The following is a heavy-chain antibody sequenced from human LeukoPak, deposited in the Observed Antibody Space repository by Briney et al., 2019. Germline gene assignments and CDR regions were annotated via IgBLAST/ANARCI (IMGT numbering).Heavy chain of an antibody. D-gene: IGHD3-22*01. V-gene: IGHV4-39*07. Sequence: SETLSLTCTVSGGSISSTTYYWGWIRQPPGKGLEWIGSIYYSGSTNYNPSLKSRVTISVDTSKNQFSLKLSSVTAADTAVYYCAGNFITMIALWGQGTLVTVSS. J-gene: IGHJ4*02. CDR2: IYYSGST. CDR3: AGNFITMIAL. CDR1: GGSISSTTYY.